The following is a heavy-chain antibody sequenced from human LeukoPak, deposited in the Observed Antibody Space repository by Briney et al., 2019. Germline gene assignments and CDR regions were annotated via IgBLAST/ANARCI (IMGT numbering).Heavy chain of an antibody. CDR3: AKGRAAAGTYYYYDMDV. V-gene: IGHV3-23*01. CDR2: ISGSGGST. J-gene: IGHJ6*02. D-gene: IGHD6-13*01. Sequence: GGSLRLSCAASGFTFSSYAMSWVRQAPGKRLEWVSAISGSGGSTYYADSVKGRFTISRDISKNTLYLQMDSLRAEDTAVYYCAKGRAAAGTYYYYDMDVWAQGTTVTVSS. CDR1: GFTFSSYA.